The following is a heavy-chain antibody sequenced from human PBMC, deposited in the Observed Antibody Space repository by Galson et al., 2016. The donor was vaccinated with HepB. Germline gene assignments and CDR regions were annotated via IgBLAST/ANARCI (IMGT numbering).Heavy chain of an antibody. Sequence: CAISGDSVSRNSVAWNWIRQSPSRGLEWLGRTYYRSKWYDDYAVSVKGRITIIPDTSKNQFSLDLNSVTPEDTAVYYCARDPLARWFGDFNFYYGMDVWGQGTTVTVSS. CDR1: GDSVSRNSVA. V-gene: IGHV6-1*01. D-gene: IGHD3-10*01. CDR3: ARDPLARWFGDFNFYYGMDV. CDR2: TYYRSKWYD. J-gene: IGHJ6*02.